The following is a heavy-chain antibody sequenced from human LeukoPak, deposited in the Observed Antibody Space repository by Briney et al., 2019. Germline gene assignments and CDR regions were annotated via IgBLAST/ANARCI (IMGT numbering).Heavy chain of an antibody. CDR2: IYYSGST. D-gene: IGHD3-22*01. J-gene: IGHJ3*02. Sequence: PSETLSLTCTVSGGSISSYYWSWIRQHPGKGLEWIGYIYYSGSTYYNPSLKSRVTISVDTSKNQFSLKLSSVTAADTAVYYCARDLNYYDSSGNLSDAFDIWGQGTMVTVSS. CDR3: ARDLNYYDSSGNLSDAFDI. CDR1: GGSISSYY. V-gene: IGHV4-59*06.